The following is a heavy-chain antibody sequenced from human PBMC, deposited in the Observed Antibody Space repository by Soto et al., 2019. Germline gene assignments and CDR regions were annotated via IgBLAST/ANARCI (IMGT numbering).Heavy chain of an antibody. CDR2: ISGSGGST. D-gene: IGHD6-19*01. V-gene: IGHV3-23*01. Sequence: PGGSLRLSCAASGFTFSSYAMSWVRQAPGKGLEWVSAISGSGGSTYYADSVKGRFTISRDNSKNTPHLQMNSRRAEDTALCYCATIKPGYSSGPFDCWGQGTLVTVSS. J-gene: IGHJ4*02. CDR3: ATIKPGYSSGPFDC. CDR1: GFTFSSYA.